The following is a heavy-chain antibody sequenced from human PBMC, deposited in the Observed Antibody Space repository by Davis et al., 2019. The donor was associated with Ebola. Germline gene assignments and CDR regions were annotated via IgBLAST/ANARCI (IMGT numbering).Heavy chain of an antibody. D-gene: IGHD6-19*01. Sequence: GGSLRLSCAASGFTFSSHWMSWVRQAPGKGLQWVANTKPDGSEKFYVDSVKGRFTISRDNAKNSLYLQMNSLRAEDTAVYYCARCSSGWLFDYWGQGTLVTVSS. CDR2: TKPDGSEK. J-gene: IGHJ4*02. V-gene: IGHV3-7*01. CDR3: ARCSSGWLFDY. CDR1: GFTFSSHW.